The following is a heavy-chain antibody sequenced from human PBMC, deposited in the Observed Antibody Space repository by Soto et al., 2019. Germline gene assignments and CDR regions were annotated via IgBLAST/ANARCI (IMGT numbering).Heavy chain of an antibody. D-gene: IGHD3-10*01. CDR3: ATSLWFGTQVEL. Sequence: QVQLQPWGAGLLKPSETLSLSCAVYGGYFNDNYYTWFRQPPGKGLEWIGEISRSGTTKYIPSLKRRASISFDTSKTQVSLKVTAVTAADKAVYYCATSLWFGTQVELWGQGALVTGSS. J-gene: IGHJ5*02. V-gene: IGHV4-34*01. CDR2: ISRSGTT. CDR1: GGYFNDNY.